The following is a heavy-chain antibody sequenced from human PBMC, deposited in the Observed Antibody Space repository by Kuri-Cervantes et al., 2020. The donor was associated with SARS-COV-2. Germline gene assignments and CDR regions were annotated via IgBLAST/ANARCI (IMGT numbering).Heavy chain of an antibody. CDR3: ARLSLGPAVTGGFDI. V-gene: IGHV4-30-4*01. CDR2: ISYSGTP. J-gene: IGHJ3*02. Sequence: SETLSLTCAVSGGSISSGDYYWTWIRQPPGKGLEWIGYISYSGTPYYNPSLRGRVTISVDTSNNQFSLKVTSVTAADTAVYYCARLSLGPAVTGGFDIWGQGTMVTDSS. CDR1: GGSISSGDYY. D-gene: IGHD4-17*01.